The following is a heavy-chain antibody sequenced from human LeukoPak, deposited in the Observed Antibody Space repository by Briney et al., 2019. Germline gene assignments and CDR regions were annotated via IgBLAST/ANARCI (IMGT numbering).Heavy chain of an antibody. CDR1: GFTFSSYA. J-gene: IGHJ6*02. V-gene: IGHV3-30-3*01. CDR2: ISYDGSNK. Sequence: GGSLRLSCAASGFTFSSYAMHWVRQAPGKGPEWVAVISYDGSNKYYADSVKGRFTISRDNSKNTLYLQMNSLRAEDTAVYYCARGAGDIVVVPAAPPGYYYYYGMDVWGQGTTVTVSS. D-gene: IGHD2-2*01. CDR3: ARGAGDIVVVPAAPPGYYYYYGMDV.